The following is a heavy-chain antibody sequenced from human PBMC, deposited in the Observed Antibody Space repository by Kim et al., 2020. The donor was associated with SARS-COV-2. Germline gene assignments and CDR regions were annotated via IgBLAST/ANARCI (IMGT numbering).Heavy chain of an antibody. D-gene: IGHD1-26*01. Sequence: GGSLRLSCAASGFTFSSYGMHWVRQAPGKGLEWVAVISYDGSNKYYADSVKGRFTISRDNSKNTLCLQMNSLRAEDTAVYYCAKRSTGSYGMDVWGQGTTVTVSS. CDR1: GFTFSSYG. V-gene: IGHV3-30*18. CDR3: AKRSTGSYGMDV. J-gene: IGHJ6*02. CDR2: ISYDGSNK.